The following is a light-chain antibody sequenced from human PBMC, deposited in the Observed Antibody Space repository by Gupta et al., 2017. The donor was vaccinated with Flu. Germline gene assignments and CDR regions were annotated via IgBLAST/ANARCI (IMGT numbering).Light chain of an antibody. V-gene: IGKV1-5*03. Sequence: PSTLSASVGDRVTISCRASQDITTWLAWYQQQPGKAPNLLIYKASILESGVPSRFSGSGSGTVFTLTISGLQPDDFATYYCQQYNAYPLTFGGGTKVEIK. CDR3: QQYNAYPLT. CDR2: KAS. J-gene: IGKJ4*01. CDR1: QDITTW.